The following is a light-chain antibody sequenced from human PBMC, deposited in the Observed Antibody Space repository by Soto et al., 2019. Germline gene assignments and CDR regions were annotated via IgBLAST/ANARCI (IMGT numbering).Light chain of an antibody. CDR3: QSYDSSLSGWV. CDR1: SSNIGAGYV. J-gene: IGLJ3*02. CDR2: GNS. Sequence: QSVLTQPPSVSGDPGQRVTISCTGSSSNIGAGYVVHWYQQLPGTAPKLLIYGNSNRPSGVPDRFSGSKSGTSASLAITGLQAEDEADYYCQSYDSSLSGWVFGGGTKVTVL. V-gene: IGLV1-40*01.